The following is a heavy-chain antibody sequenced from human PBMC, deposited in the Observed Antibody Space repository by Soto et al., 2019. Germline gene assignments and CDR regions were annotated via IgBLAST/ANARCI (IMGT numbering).Heavy chain of an antibody. V-gene: IGHV1-18*04. D-gene: IGHD5-18*01. Sequence: GASVKVSCKASGYTFTSYGISWVRQAPGQGLEWMGWISAYNGNTNYAQKLQGRVTMTTDTSTSTAYMELRSLRSDDTAVYYCARVRGVKLWLELFEPWGQGTLVNVSS. J-gene: IGHJ5*02. CDR1: GYTFTSYG. CDR3: ARVRGVKLWLELFEP. CDR2: ISAYNGNT.